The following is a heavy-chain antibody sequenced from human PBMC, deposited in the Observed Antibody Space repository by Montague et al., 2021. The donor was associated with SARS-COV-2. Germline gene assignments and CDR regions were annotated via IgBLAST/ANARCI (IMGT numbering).Heavy chain of an antibody. CDR1: GFSFSTYE. CDR3: ARDLWGGATPLEY. J-gene: IGHJ4*02. V-gene: IGHV3-48*03. CDR2: IGHTGTTT. Sequence: LRLSCAGSGFSFSTYEMNWVRQAPGKGLEYLAYIGHTGTTTYYADSVKGRFTVSRDNTRDSLYLHLNSLTVEDTAVYYCARDLWGGATPLEYWGQGTRVTVSS. D-gene: IGHD1-26*01.